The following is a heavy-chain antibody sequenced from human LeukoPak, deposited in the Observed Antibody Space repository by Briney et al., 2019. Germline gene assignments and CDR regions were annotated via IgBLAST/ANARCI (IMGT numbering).Heavy chain of an antibody. V-gene: IGHV3-64*01. CDR3: AREGLTTGGFDY. CDR1: GFTFSSYA. Sequence: PGGSLRLSCAASGFTFSSYAMYWVRQAPGKGLEYVSAISSNGGSTYYANSVKGRFTISRDNSKNTLYLQMGSLRAEDMAVYYCAREGLTTGGFDYWGQGTLVTVSS. CDR2: ISSNGGST. D-gene: IGHD4-17*01. J-gene: IGHJ4*02.